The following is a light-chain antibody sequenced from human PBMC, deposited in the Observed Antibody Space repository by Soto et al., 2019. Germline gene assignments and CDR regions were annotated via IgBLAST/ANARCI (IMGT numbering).Light chain of an antibody. CDR3: QQYSNWPRT. J-gene: IGKJ1*01. V-gene: IGKV3-15*01. CDR2: AAS. CDR1: QSVSSN. Sequence: EIVLTQSPATLSLSPGERATLSCRASQSVSSNLAWYQQKPGQAPRLLIFAASTRATVIPARFRGSGSGTEFTLTISDLQSEDFAVYYCQQYSNWPRTFGQGTKV.